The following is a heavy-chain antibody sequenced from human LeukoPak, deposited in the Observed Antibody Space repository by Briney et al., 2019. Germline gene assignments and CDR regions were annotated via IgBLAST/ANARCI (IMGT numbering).Heavy chain of an antibody. Sequence: GGSLRLSCEASGFTFSTYWMGWVRQAPGKGLEWVAKINQDGSVKYYVDSVKGRFTISRDNAEKSLYLQMNSLRAEDTAVYYCARDHLTTSWGQGTLVTVSS. CDR2: INQDGSVK. CDR3: ARDHLTTS. V-gene: IGHV3-7*01. D-gene: IGHD3-9*01. J-gene: IGHJ4*02. CDR1: GFTFSTYW.